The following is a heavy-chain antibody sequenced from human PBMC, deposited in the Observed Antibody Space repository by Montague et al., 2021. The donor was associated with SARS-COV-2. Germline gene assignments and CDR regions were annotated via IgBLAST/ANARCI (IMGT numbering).Heavy chain of an antibody. D-gene: IGHD1-1*01. V-gene: IGHV6-1*01. Sequence: CAISGDSVSSNRARWNWLTQALSRHLDLLCRPYYRTKWYNDYAVSVRGRVTINPDTSKNQFSLQLNSVTPEDTAIYYCTSGREGNYNVMDVWGQGTTVTVSS. CDR3: TSGREGNYNVMDV. J-gene: IGHJ6*02. CDR1: GDSVSSNRAR. CDR2: PYYRTKWYN.